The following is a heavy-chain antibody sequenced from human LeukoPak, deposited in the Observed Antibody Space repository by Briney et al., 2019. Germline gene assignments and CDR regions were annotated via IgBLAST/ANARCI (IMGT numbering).Heavy chain of an antibody. CDR3: ARGSYCSGGSCYSVTPKDFDY. CDR1: GFTVSSNY. D-gene: IGHD2-15*01. CDR2: IYSGGST. Sequence: PGGSLRLSCAASGFTVSSNYMSWVRQAPGKGLEWVSVIYSGGSTYYADSVKGRFTISRDNSKNTLYLQMNSLRAGDTAVYYCARGSYCSGGSCYSVTPKDFDYWGQGTLVTVSS. V-gene: IGHV3-53*05. J-gene: IGHJ4*02.